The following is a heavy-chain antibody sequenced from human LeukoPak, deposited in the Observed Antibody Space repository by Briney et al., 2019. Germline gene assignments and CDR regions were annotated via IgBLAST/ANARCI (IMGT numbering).Heavy chain of an antibody. Sequence: SVKVSCKASGGTFSSYAISWVRQAPGQGLEWMGGIIPIFGTANYAQKFQGRVTITADESTSTAYMELSSLRSEDTAVYYCARDRLIASGYYYGMDVWGQGTTVTVSS. CDR2: IIPIFGTA. V-gene: IGHV1-69*13. D-gene: IGHD2-15*01. J-gene: IGHJ6*02. CDR1: GGTFSSYA. CDR3: ARDRLIASGYYYGMDV.